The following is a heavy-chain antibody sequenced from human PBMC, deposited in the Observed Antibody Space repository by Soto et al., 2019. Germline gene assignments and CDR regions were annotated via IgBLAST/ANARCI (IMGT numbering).Heavy chain of an antibody. D-gene: IGHD4-17*01. CDR2: IYDSGIT. CDR3: ARGHAGDYPHGFDAFDI. J-gene: IGHJ3*02. CDR1: GGSISRGGHY. Sequence: QVYLQESGPGLVKPSQTLSLTCSVSGGSISRGGHYWSWIRQHPGKGLEWIGSIYDSGITRYHPSLRSRVAISLDTSQNHFSLGLSSVTAADTAVYYCARGHAGDYPHGFDAFDIWGQGTMLTVSS. V-gene: IGHV4-31*03.